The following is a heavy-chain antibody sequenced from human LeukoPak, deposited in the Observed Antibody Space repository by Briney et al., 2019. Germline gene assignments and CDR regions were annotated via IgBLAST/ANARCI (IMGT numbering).Heavy chain of an antibody. J-gene: IGHJ6*03. CDR3: ARGVPVRRFLLYCSGGSCYSHYMDV. D-gene: IGHD2-15*01. V-gene: IGHV1-8*03. CDR2: MNPNSGNT. CDR1: GYTFTSYD. Sequence: ASVKVSCKASGYTFTSYDINWVRQATGQGLEWMGWMNPNSGNTGYAQKFQGRVTITRNTSISTAHMELSSLRSEDTAVYYCARGVPVRRFLLYCSGGSCYSHYMDVWGKGTPVTVSS.